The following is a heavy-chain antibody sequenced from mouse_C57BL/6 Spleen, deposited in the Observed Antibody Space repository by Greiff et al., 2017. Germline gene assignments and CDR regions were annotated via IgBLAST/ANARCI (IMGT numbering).Heavy chain of an antibody. CDR1: GFTFSDYG. Sequence: EVKVVESGGGLVKPGGSLKLSCAASGFTFSDYGMHWVRQAPEKGLEWVAYISSGSSTIYYADTVKGRFTISRDNAKNTLFLQMTSLRSEDTAMYYCARSSGYRGAMDYWGQGTSVTVSS. CDR2: ISSGSSTI. CDR3: ARSSGYRGAMDY. V-gene: IGHV5-17*01. D-gene: IGHD3-2*02. J-gene: IGHJ4*01.